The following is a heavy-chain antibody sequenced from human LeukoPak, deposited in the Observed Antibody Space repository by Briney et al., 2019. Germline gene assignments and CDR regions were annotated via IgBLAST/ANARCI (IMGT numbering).Heavy chain of an antibody. Sequence: SETLSLTCAVSGGSISNWWGWVRPPPGKGLECQSGRTNYNPSLKSRVFISVDSSKNQFSLNLRSVTAADTAVYYCARHMEMTGTRGFPDWGQGTLVTVSS. V-gene: IGHV4-4*02. CDR1: GGSISNW. CDR3: ARHMEMTGTRGFPD. D-gene: IGHD5-24*01. J-gene: IGHJ1*01. CDR2: QSGRT.